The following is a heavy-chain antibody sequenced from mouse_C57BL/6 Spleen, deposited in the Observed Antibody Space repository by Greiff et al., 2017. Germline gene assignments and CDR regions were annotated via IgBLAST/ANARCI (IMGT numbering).Heavy chain of an antibody. CDR2: ISSGSSTI. Sequence: EVKLVESGGGLVKPGGSLKLSCAASGFTFSDYGMHWVRQAPEKGLEWVAYISSGSSTINYAETVKGRFTISRDNAKNTLFLQLTSLTSEDTAMYYCANYDVGDMDYWGQGTSVTVSS. J-gene: IGHJ4*01. CDR3: ANYDVGDMDY. V-gene: IGHV5-17*01. CDR1: GFTFSDYG. D-gene: IGHD2-4*01.